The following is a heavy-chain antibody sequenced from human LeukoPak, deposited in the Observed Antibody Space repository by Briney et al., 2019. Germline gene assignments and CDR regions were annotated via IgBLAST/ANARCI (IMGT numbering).Heavy chain of an antibody. J-gene: IGHJ4*02. Sequence: PGGSLRLFCAASACTSRRYWMSWVRQVPGKGLEWVANRKEDGREINYVDSVRGRFTISRDNAKNSLHLQMDSLRVEDTAVYYCARDRGYSTFDYWVQGTPVTVSS. CDR1: ACTSRRYW. D-gene: IGHD4-23*01. V-gene: IGHV3-7*01. CDR2: RKEDGREI. CDR3: ARDRGYSTFDY.